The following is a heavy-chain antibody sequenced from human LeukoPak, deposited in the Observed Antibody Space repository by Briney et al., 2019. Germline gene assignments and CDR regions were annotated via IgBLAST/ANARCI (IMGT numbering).Heavy chain of an antibody. V-gene: IGHV3-33*01. D-gene: IGHD5-24*01. CDR1: GFTFSRYG. Sequence: GGSLRLSCSGTGFTFSRYGIHWVRQAPGEGLEWVTVIRYDGGEEYYADSVRGRFTISRDNSENTVYLQMNNLRAEDTALYYCARESGYNPEPVAFDIWGQGTTVTVSS. CDR2: IRYDGGEE. CDR3: ARESGYNPEPVAFDI. J-gene: IGHJ3*02.